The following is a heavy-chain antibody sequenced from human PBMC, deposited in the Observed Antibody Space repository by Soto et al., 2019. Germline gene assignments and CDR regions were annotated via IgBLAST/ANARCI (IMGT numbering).Heavy chain of an antibody. CDR1: GGSFSGYY. V-gene: IGHV4-34*01. J-gene: IGHJ6*02. Sequence: SETLSLTCAVYGGSFSGYYWSWIRQPPGKGLEWIGEINHSGSTNYNPSLKSRVTISVDTSKNQFSLKLSSVTAADTAVYYCARGRGRMVRGVIIPRYYYNYGMDVWGQGTTVTVSS. CDR3: ARGRGRMVRGVIIPRYYYNYGMDV. D-gene: IGHD3-10*01. CDR2: INHSGST.